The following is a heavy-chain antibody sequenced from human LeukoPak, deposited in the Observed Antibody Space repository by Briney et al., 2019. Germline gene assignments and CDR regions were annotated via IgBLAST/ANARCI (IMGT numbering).Heavy chain of an antibody. D-gene: IGHD1-26*01. CDR1: GFTFSSYG. Sequence: GRSLRLSCAASGFTFSSYGMHWVRQAPGKGLEWVAVIWYDGSNKYYADSVKGRFTISRDNSKNTLYLQMNSLRAEDTAVYYCARDYKWELRYFDYWGHGTLVTVSP. V-gene: IGHV3-33*01. CDR2: IWYDGSNK. CDR3: ARDYKWELRYFDY. J-gene: IGHJ4*01.